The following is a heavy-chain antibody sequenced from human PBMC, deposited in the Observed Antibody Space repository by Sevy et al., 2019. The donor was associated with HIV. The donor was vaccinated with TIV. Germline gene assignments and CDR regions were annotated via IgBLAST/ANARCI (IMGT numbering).Heavy chain of an antibody. CDR3: ATTKLGYCSSTSCWEAYYFDY. CDR2: ISGSGGST. J-gene: IGHJ4*02. V-gene: IGHV3-23*01. CDR1: GFTFSSYA. D-gene: IGHD2-2*01. Sequence: GGSLRLSCAASGFTFSSYAMSWVRQAPGKGLEWVSAISGSGGSTYYADSVKGRFTISRDNSKNTLYLQMNSLRAEDTAVYYCATTKLGYCSSTSCWEAYYFDYWGQGALVTVSS.